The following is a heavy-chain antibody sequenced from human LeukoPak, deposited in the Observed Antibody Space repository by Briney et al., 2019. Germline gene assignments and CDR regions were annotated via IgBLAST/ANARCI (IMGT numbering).Heavy chain of an antibody. CDR2: ISWNSGSI. CDR1: GFTFDVYA. D-gene: IGHD3-22*01. Sequence: PGRSLRLSCAASGFTFDVYAMHWVRQAPGKGLEWVSGISWNSGSIGYADSVKGRFTISRDNAKNSLYLQMNSLRAEDTALYYCAKDMYYDRFAFDIWGQGTMVTVSS. V-gene: IGHV3-9*01. CDR3: AKDMYYDRFAFDI. J-gene: IGHJ3*02.